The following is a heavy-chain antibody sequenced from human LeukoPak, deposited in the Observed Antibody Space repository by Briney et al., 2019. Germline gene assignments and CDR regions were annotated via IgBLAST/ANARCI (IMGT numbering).Heavy chain of an antibody. J-gene: IGHJ4*02. D-gene: IGHD3-22*01. V-gene: IGHV1-69*04. CDR3: AKATAQLYYDSSGYRTYFDY. CDR2: IIPILGIA. Sequence: SVKVSCKASGYTFTGYYMHWVRQAPGQGLEWMGRIIPILGIANYAQKFQGRVTITADKSTSTAYMELSSLRSEDTAVYYCAKATAQLYYDSSGYRTYFDYWGQGTLVTVSS. CDR1: GYTFTGYY.